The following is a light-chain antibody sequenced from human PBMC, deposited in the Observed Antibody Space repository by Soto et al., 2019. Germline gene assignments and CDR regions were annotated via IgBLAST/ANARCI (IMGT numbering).Light chain of an antibody. CDR1: QAILTY. Sequence: DIPLTQSPSSLSAAVGARVTITCRASQAILTYLNWLQQKAGKAPEVLIYGASGLRSGVPSRFTGSGSATDFTLTITSLQREDAGTYFCQQTFSPDVTFGGGTKV. J-gene: IGKJ4*01. CDR3: QQTFSPDVT. CDR2: GAS. V-gene: IGKV1-39*01.